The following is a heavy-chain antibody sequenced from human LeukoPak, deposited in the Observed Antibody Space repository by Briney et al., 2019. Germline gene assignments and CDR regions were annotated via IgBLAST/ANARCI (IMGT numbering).Heavy chain of an antibody. Sequence: SETLSLTCAVSGGSISSGGYSWNWIRQPPGKGLEWIGYIYNSGTTSYNPSLKSRVTMSVDTSKNQFSLKLSSVTAADTAVYYCARTRYYYNSRSYGAPYYFDYWGQGTLVTVSS. V-gene: IGHV4-30-4*07. D-gene: IGHD3-10*01. J-gene: IGHJ4*02. CDR2: IYNSGTT. CDR1: GGSISSGGYS. CDR3: ARTRYYYNSRSYGAPYYFDY.